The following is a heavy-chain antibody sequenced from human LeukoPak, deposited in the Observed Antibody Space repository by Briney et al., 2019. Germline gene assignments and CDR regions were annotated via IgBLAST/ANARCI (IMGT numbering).Heavy chain of an antibody. CDR3: ARPSRMTTQSQVDY. Sequence: SETLSLTCAVYGESFSTYYWSWIRQPPGKGLEWIGEINHTGSTNYNPSLKSRVTMSVDTSKNQFSLKLSSVTAADTAVYYCARPSRMTTQSQVDYWGQGTLVTVSS. CDR2: INHTGST. D-gene: IGHD4-11*01. V-gene: IGHV4-34*01. J-gene: IGHJ4*02. CDR1: GESFSTYY.